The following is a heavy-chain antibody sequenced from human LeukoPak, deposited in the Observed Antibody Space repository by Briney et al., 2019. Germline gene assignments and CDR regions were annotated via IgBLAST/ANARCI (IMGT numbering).Heavy chain of an antibody. CDR2: IYYSGST. J-gene: IGHJ4*02. CDR1: GGSISSGSYY. V-gene: IGHV4-61*01. D-gene: IGHD3-22*01. Sequence: PSETLSLTCTVSGGSISSGSYYWSWIRQPPGKGLEWIGYIYYSGSTNYNPSLKSRVTISVDTSKNQFSLKLSSVTAADTAVYYCARDLRDSSGYPILGYWGQGTLVTVSS. CDR3: ARDLRDSSGYPILGY.